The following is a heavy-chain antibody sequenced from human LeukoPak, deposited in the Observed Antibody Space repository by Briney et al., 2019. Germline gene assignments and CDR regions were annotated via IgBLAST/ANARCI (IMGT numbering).Heavy chain of an antibody. D-gene: IGHD1-26*01. Sequence: PGGSLRLSCAASGFTFSSYTMNWVRQAPGKGLEWVSSISTSSSYIYYADSVKGRFTISRDNAKNSLYLQMNSLRAEDTAVYYCARGNSPKWELLGWFDPWGQGTLVTVSS. CDR3: ARGNSPKWELLGWFDP. CDR1: GFTFSSYT. V-gene: IGHV3-21*01. J-gene: IGHJ5*02. CDR2: ISTSSSYI.